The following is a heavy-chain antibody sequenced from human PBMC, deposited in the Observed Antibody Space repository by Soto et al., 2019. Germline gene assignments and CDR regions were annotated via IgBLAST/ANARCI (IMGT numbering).Heavy chain of an antibody. J-gene: IGHJ6*03. CDR2: IIPILGRA. CDR3: ARESCSSTSCIPNYFYMDV. V-gene: IGHV1-69*08. D-gene: IGHD2-2*01. CDR1: GGTFSSYT. Sequence: QVQLVQSGAEVKKPGSSVKVSCKASGGTFSSYTISWVRQAPGQGRESMGRIIPILGRANYAQKFQGRVTITADKSTSTAYMELSSLRSEDTAVYYCARESCSSTSCIPNYFYMDVWGKGTTVTVSS.